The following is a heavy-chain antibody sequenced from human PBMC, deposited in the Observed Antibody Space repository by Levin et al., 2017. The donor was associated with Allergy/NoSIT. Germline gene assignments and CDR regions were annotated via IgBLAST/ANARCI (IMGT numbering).Heavy chain of an antibody. CDR1: GFTFSNAW. Sequence: GESLKISCAASGFTFSNAWMSWVRQAPGKGLEWVGRIKSKTDGGTTDYAAPVKGRFTISRDDSKNTLYLQMNSLKTEDTAVYYCTTVVWDYYDSSGYLVVGSYFDYWGQGTLVTVSS. D-gene: IGHD3-22*01. V-gene: IGHV3-15*01. CDR2: IKSKTDGGTT. CDR3: TTVVWDYYDSSGYLVVGSYFDY. J-gene: IGHJ4*02.